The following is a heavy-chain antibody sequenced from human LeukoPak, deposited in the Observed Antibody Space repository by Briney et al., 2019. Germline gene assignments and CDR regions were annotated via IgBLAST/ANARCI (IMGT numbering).Heavy chain of an antibody. J-gene: IGHJ6*03. CDR1: GYTFTSYW. CDR3: ARLASFRTYCSGGSCYGVSYYYMDV. Sequence: PGESLKISCKGSGYTFTSYWIGWVRQMPGKGLEWMGIIYPGDSDTRYSPSFQGQVTISADKSISTAYLQWSSLKASDTDMYYCARLASFRTYCSGGSCYGVSYYYMDVWGKGTTVTVSS. V-gene: IGHV5-51*01. CDR2: IYPGDSDT. D-gene: IGHD2-15*01.